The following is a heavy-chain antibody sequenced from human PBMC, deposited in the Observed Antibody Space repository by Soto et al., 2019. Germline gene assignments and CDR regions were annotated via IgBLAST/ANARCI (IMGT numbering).Heavy chain of an antibody. Sequence: SETLSLTSTVSGESRSSGGYYWSWIRQHPGKGLEWIGYIYYGGSTYYNPSLKSRVTISVDTSKNQFSLKLSSVTAADTAVYYCVCFSCYGDLPDLLAYPAQRSSDL. D-gene: IGHD4-17*01. CDR3: VCFSCYGDLPDLLAYPAQRSSDL. J-gene: IGHJ2*01. CDR1: GESRSSGGYY. V-gene: IGHV4-31*03. CDR2: IYYGGST.